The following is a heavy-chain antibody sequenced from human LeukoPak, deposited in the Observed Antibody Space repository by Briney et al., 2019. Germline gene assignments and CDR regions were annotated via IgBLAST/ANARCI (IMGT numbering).Heavy chain of an antibody. CDR3: ARDRFDDSSGYYYHYYYYMDV. J-gene: IGHJ6*03. D-gene: IGHD3-22*01. CDR1: GGSIISSSYY. V-gene: IGHV4-39*07. CDR2: IYYSGNT. Sequence: PSETLSLTCTVSGGSIISSSYYWGWIRQPPGKELEWIGSIYYSGNTDYNPSLKSRVTISVETSKNQFSLKLSSVTAADTAVYYCARDRFDDSSGYYYHYYYYMDVWGKGTTVTVSS.